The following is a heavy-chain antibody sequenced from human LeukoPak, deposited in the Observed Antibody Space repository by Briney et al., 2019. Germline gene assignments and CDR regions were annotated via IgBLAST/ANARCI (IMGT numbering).Heavy chain of an antibody. Sequence: SETLSLTCTVSGGSISSYYWSWIRQPPGKGLEWIGYISYSGSTNYNPSLKSRVTISVDTSKNQFSLKLSSVTAADTAVYYCARGVPLRYFDWSNPYYGMDVWGQGTTVTVSS. V-gene: IGHV4-59*08. J-gene: IGHJ6*02. CDR1: GGSISSYY. D-gene: IGHD3-9*01. CDR2: ISYSGST. CDR3: ARGVPLRYFDWSNPYYGMDV.